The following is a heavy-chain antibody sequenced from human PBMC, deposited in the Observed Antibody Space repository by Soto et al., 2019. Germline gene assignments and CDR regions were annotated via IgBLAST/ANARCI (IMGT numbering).Heavy chain of an antibody. V-gene: IGHV1-2*04. CDR2: INPNSGGT. J-gene: IGHJ4*02. CDR3: ARGEFAYYYDSSGYPHYFDT. D-gene: IGHD3-22*01. Sequence: ASVKVSCKASGYTFTGYYMHWVRQAPGQGLEWMGWINPNSGGTNYAQKFQGWVTMTRDTSISTAYMELSRLRSDDTAVYYCARGEFAYYYDSSGYPHYFDTWGQGTLVTVSS. CDR1: GYTFTGYY.